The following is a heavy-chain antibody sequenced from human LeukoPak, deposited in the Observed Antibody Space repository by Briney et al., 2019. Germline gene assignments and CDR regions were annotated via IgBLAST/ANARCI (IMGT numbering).Heavy chain of an antibody. Sequence: PGGSLRLSCAASGFTSSSYAMNWVRQAPGKGLEWVSYISSSSSPMYNADSVKGRFTISRDSAKNSLYLQMNSLRDEDTAVYYCARGTYFYDSSGYYHGWYFDHWGQGTLVTVSS. J-gene: IGHJ4*02. CDR1: GFTSSSYA. D-gene: IGHD3-22*01. CDR3: ARGTYFYDSSGYYHGWYFDH. V-gene: IGHV3-48*02. CDR2: ISSSSSPM.